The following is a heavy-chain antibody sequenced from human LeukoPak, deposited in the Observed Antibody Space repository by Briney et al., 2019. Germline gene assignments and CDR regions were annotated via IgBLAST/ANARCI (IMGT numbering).Heavy chain of an antibody. V-gene: IGHV1-18*01. CDR1: GYTFTHYG. CDR2: LSLYNGNT. D-gene: IGHD2-2*01. J-gene: IGHJ3*02. CDR3: ARDRGSYCSSTSCLDTFDI. Sequence: ASVKVSCKASGYTFTHYGISWVRQAPGQGLEWMGWLSLYNGNTNYAQRLQGRVTMTRDTSISTAYMELSRLISDDTAVYYCARDRGSYCSSTSCLDTFDIWGQGTMVTVSS.